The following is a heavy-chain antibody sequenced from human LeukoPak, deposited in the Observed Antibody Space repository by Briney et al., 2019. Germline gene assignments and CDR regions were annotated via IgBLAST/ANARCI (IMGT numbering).Heavy chain of an antibody. V-gene: IGHV1-69*02. CDR3: ARTFRDGYSDY. D-gene: IGHD5-24*01. CDR2: IIPILGIA. J-gene: IGHJ4*02. CDR1: GGTFSSYT. Sequence: GASVRVSCKASGGTFSSYTISWVRQAPGQGPEWMGRIIPILGIANYAQKFQGRVTITADKSTSTAYMELSSLRSEDTAVYYCARTFRDGYSDYWGQGTLVTVSS.